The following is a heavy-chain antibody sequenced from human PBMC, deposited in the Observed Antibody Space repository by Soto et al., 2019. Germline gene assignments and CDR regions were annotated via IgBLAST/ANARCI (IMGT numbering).Heavy chain of an antibody. J-gene: IGHJ4*02. CDR2: IYYSGST. CDR1: GGSISSSSYY. CDR3: ARGSTTEKVDS. Sequence: SEILSLTCTVSGGSISSSSYYWGWIRQPPGKGLEWIGSIYYSGSTYYNPSLKSRVTISVDTSKNQFSLKLSSVTAADTAMYYCARGSTTEKVDSWGQGILVTVSS. V-gene: IGHV4-39*01.